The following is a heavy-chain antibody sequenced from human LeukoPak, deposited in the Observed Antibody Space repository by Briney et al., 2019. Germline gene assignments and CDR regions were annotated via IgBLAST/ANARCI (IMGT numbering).Heavy chain of an antibody. J-gene: IGHJ4*02. CDR2: INHSGST. Sequence: SETLSLTCTVSGGSMSPYHWGWIRQPPGKGLEWIGEINHSGSTNYNPSLKSRVTISVDTSKNQFSLKLSSVTAADTAVYYCARGGADSYSSSWYYFDYWGQGTLVTVSS. V-gene: IGHV4-34*01. CDR3: ARGGADSYSSSWYYFDY. D-gene: IGHD6-13*01. CDR1: GGSMSPYH.